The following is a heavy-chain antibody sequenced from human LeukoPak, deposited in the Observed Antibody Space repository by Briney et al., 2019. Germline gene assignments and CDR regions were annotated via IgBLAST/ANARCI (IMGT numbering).Heavy chain of an antibody. CDR2: IIPILGIA. D-gene: IGHD3-10*01. Sequence: SVKVSCKASGGTFSSYAISWVRQAPGQGLEWMGRIIPILGIANYAQKFQGRVTITADKSTSTAYMELSSLRSEDTAVYYCARDGYGSGKGYFDYWGQGTLVTVSS. V-gene: IGHV1-69*04. CDR3: ARDGYGSGKGYFDY. CDR1: GGTFSSYA. J-gene: IGHJ4*02.